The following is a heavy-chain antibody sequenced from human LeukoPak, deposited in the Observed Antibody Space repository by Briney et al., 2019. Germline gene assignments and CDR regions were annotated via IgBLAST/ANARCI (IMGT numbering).Heavy chain of an antibody. CDR1: GFTLSTNA. Sequence: PGGSLRLSCLTSGFTLSTNAMSWVRQTPGKGLEWVASISNGGGATFYGDSVRGRFTVSRDDAKNSLFLQMNGLRSDDTAVYYCTRENYVPDSWGQGTLVTVSS. J-gene: IGHJ5*02. D-gene: IGHD3-10*02. V-gene: IGHV3-7*03. CDR3: TRENYVPDS. CDR2: ISNGGGAT.